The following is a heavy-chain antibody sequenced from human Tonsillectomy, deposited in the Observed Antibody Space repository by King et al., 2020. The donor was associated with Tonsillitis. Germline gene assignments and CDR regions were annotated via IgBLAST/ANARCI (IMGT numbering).Heavy chain of an antibody. J-gene: IGHJ5*02. CDR1: GGSISNSNYY. CDR3: ARPYSSGWPANWFDP. Sequence: LQLQESGPGLVKPSETLSLTCTVSGGSISNSNYYWGCIRQPPGKGLEWIGSIYYSGSTYYNPSLKSRVTISVDTSKNQFSLKLSSVTAADTAVYYCARPYSSGWPANWFDPWGQGTLVIVSS. D-gene: IGHD6-19*01. V-gene: IGHV4-39*01. CDR2: IYYSGST.